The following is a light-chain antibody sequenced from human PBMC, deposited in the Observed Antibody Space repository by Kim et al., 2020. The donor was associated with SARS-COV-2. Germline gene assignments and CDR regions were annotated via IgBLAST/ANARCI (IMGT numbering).Light chain of an antibody. J-gene: IGLJ2*01. CDR3: AAWDDTLSGHVV. Sequence: RVTISCSGSSSNIGNYYVYWYQHLPGTAPKLLIYSNNQRPSGVPNRFSGSKSGTSASLAISGLQSEDEGDYYCAAWDDTLSGHVVFGGGTQLTVL. CDR1: SSNIGNYY. CDR2: SNN. V-gene: IGLV1-47*02.